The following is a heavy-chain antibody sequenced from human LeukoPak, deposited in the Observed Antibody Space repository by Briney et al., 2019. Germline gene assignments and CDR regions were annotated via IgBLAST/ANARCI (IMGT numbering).Heavy chain of an antibody. CDR2: IYYSGST. V-gene: IGHV4-30-4*01. Sequence: SQTLSLTCNVSGGSISSGDYYWSWIRQPPGKGLEWIGYIYYSGSTYYNPSLKSRVSISVDTSKNQFSLRVSSVTDADTAVYYCARAVPSCYYAMDVWGQGTTVTVSS. J-gene: IGHJ6*02. CDR3: ARAVPSCYYAMDV. CDR1: GGSISSGDYY.